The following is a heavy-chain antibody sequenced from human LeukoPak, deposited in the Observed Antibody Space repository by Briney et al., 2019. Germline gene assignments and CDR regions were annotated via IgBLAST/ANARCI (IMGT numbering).Heavy chain of an antibody. CDR2: INHSGST. J-gene: IGHJ4*02. CDR3: ARGHTDYDFWSGYSREFDY. V-gene: IGHV4-34*01. D-gene: IGHD3-3*01. CDR1: GGSFSGYY. Sequence: SETLSLTCAVYGGSFSGYYWSWIRQPPGKGLEWIGEINHSGSTYYNPSLKSRVTISVDTSKNQFSLKLSSVTAADTAVYYCARGHTDYDFWSGYSREFDYWGQGTLVTVSS.